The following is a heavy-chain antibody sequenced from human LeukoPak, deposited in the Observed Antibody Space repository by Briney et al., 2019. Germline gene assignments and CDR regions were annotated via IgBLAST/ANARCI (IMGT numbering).Heavy chain of an antibody. CDR2: ISSSGGTV. J-gene: IGHJ4*02. D-gene: IGHD3-22*01. Sequence: GGSLRLSCAASGFTFSDYYMSWIRQAPGKGLEWVSCISSSGGTVYQADSVQGRFTISRDNAKNSLYLQMNSLRAEDTAVYYCARASVNYYDTSGYWAFDYWGQGTLLTVSS. V-gene: IGHV3-11*04. CDR3: ARASVNYYDTSGYWAFDY. CDR1: GFTFSDYY.